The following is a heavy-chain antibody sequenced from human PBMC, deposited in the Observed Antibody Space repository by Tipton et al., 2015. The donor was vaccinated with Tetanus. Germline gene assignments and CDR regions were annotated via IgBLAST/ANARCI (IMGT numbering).Heavy chain of an antibody. J-gene: IGHJ4*02. CDR1: GGSISTYR. Sequence: TLSLTCTVSGGSISTYRWSWIRQPPGKGLEWIGHIYSSGGARYNPSLKSRTTMSVDRSKSQFSLEVTSVTAADTAVYFCARGPLENEGYFDSWGQGILVTVTA. CDR2: IYSSGGA. D-gene: IGHD1-1*01. V-gene: IGHV4-59*01. CDR3: ARGPLENEGYFDS.